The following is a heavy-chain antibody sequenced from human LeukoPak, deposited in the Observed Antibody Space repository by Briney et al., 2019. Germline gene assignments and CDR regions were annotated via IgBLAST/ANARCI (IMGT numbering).Heavy chain of an antibody. CDR2: INHNGNVN. J-gene: IGHJ4*02. CDR3: ARVSYDILTGYSYIDY. D-gene: IGHD3-9*01. CDR1: GFTFSSYW. Sequence: GGSLRLSCAASGFTFSSYWMNWARQAPGKGLEWVASINHNGNVNYYADSVKGRFTISRDNAKNSLYLQMNSLRAEDTAVYYCARVSYDILTGYSYIDYWGQGTLVTVSS. V-gene: IGHV3-7*01.